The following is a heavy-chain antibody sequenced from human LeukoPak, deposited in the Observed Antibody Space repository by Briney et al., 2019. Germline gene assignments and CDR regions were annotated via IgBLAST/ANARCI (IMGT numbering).Heavy chain of an antibody. V-gene: IGHV4-31*03. CDR3: ARGSGYYDYVWGSYRPPQYYFDY. CDR1: GGSISSGGYY. D-gene: IGHD3-16*02. CDR2: IYYSGST. Sequence: PSETLSLTCTVSGGSISSGGYYWSWIRQHPGKGLEWIGYIYYSGSTYYNPSLKSRVTISVDTSKNQFSLKLSSVTAADTAVYYCARGSGYYDYVWGSYRPPQYYFDYWGQGTLVTVSS. J-gene: IGHJ4*02.